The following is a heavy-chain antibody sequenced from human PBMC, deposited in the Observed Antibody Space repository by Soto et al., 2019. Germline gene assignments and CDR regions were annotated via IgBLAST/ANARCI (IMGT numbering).Heavy chain of an antibody. CDR2: IYHSGST. V-gene: IGHV4-4*02. CDR3: VRVEMYAGEFTPNFDR. CDR1: VGSISSSKW. D-gene: IGHD2-8*01. Sequence: SETLFLTCAVSVGSISSSKWCSCVRQPQSKGLEWIGEIYHSGSTNYNPSLKSRVSISVDMATNEISLRLRAESVADTAVYYCVRVEMYAGEFTPNFDRWGQGALVTVSS. J-gene: IGHJ4*02.